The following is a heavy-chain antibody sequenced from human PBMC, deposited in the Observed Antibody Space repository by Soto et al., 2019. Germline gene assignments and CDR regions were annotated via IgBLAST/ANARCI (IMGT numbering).Heavy chain of an antibody. J-gene: IGHJ3*02. CDR2: IYYSGST. Sequence: QVQLQESGPGLVKPSETLSLTCTVSGGSISPYYWSWIRQPPGKGLEWIGYIYYSGSTSYNPSLRSRIGIQVDMSRTQFPLRLSSVTAADTAVYYCARAAVADGYPDAFAIWGQGTKVTVSS. CDR1: GGSISPYY. CDR3: ARAAVADGYPDAFAI. V-gene: IGHV4-59*01. D-gene: IGHD5-12*01.